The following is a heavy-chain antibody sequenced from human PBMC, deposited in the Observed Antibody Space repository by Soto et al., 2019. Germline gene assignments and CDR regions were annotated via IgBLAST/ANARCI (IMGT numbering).Heavy chain of an antibody. J-gene: IGHJ6*02. V-gene: IGHV4-34*01. CDR1: GGSFSGYY. CDR3: ARGENPSSWYYYYYGMDV. Sequence: SETLSLTCAVYGGSFSGYYWSWIRQPPGKGLEWIGEINHSGSTNYNPSLKSRVTISVDTSKNKFSLKLSSVTAADTAVYYCARGENPSSWYYYYYGMDVWGQGTTVTVSS. D-gene: IGHD6-13*01. CDR2: INHSGST.